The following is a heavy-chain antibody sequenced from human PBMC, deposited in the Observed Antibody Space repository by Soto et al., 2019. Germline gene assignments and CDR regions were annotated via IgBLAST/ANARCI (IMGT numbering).Heavy chain of an antibody. CDR1: GYTFNSFW. J-gene: IGHJ4*02. CDR3: VTTRDGTTFFPH. V-gene: IGHV5-51*01. CDR2: MFPWTSDT. D-gene: IGHD1-26*01. Sequence: GESLKIFCQGSGYTFNSFWIGWVRQMPGEGLEWMGLMFPWTSDTRYSPSFQGHVSISVDRSTGTGYLQWNILKASDTAMYYCVTTRDGTTFFPHWGQGTPVTVSS.